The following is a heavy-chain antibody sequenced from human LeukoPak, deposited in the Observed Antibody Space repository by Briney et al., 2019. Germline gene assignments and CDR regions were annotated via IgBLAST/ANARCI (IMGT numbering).Heavy chain of an antibody. CDR2: ISGSDGST. J-gene: IGHJ6*02. D-gene: IGHD5-18*01. V-gene: IGHV3-23*01. Sequence: PGGSLRLSCAASGFTLSSYAMSWVRQAPGKGLEWVSAISGSDGSTYYADSVKGRFTISRDNSKNTLYLQMNSLRAEDTAVYYCAKYGYSYGGNYYGMDVWGQGTTVTVSS. CDR3: AKYGYSYGGNYYGMDV. CDR1: GFTLSSYA.